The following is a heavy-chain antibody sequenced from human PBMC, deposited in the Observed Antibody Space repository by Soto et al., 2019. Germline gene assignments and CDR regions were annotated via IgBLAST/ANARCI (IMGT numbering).Heavy chain of an antibody. Sequence: GGSLRLSCAASGFTFSNYAMSWVRQAPGKGLEWVSTISGRGGNTYYADSVKGRFTISRDNSRNTLYLQMDSLRVEDSAVYSCAKAGCSGGTCYLYYFDYWGQGALVTV. J-gene: IGHJ4*02. CDR3: AKAGCSGGTCYLYYFDY. CDR2: ISGRGGNT. V-gene: IGHV3-23*01. D-gene: IGHD2-15*01. CDR1: GFTFSNYA.